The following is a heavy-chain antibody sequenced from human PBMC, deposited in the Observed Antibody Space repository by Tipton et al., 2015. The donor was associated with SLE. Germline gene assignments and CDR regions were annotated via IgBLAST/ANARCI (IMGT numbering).Heavy chain of an antibody. CDR3: ARGSSWYNYYYYMDV. J-gene: IGHJ6*03. D-gene: IGHD6-13*01. CDR1: GGSISSSSYY. V-gene: IGHV4-61*05. CDR2: IYDSGST. Sequence: TLSLTCTVSGGSISSSSYYWGWIRQPPGKGLEWIGYIYDSGSTNYNPSLKSRVTISVDTSKNQFSLKLSSVTAADTAVYYCARGSSWYNYYYYMDVWGKGTTVTVSS.